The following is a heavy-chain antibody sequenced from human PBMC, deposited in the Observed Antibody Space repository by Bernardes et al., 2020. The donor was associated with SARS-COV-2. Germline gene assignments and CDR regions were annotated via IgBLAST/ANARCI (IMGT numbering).Heavy chain of an antibody. D-gene: IGHD6-19*01. CDR2: INSDGSST. CDR1: GFTFSSYW. J-gene: IGHJ6*02. Sequence: SLRLSCAASGFTFSSYWMHWVRQAPGKGLVWVSRINSDGSSTSYADSVKGRFTISRDNAKNTLYLQMNSLRAEDTAVYYCAREQWLVPYYYGMDVWGQGTTVTVSS. V-gene: IGHV3-74*01. CDR3: AREQWLVPYYYGMDV.